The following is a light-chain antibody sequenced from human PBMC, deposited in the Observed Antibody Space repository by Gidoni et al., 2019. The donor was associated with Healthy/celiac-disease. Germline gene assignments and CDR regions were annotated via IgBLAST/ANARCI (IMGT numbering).Light chain of an antibody. CDR2: VNS. V-gene: IGLV1-40*01. CDR1: SSNIGAGYD. J-gene: IGLJ1*01. CDR3: QSYDSSLSPYV. Sequence: QSVLTQPPSVSGAPGQRVTISCTGSSSNIGAGYDVHWYQQLPGTAPKLLIYVNSNRPAGVPDRFSGSKSGTSASRAITGLQAEDEADYYCQSYDSSLSPYVFGTGTKVTVL.